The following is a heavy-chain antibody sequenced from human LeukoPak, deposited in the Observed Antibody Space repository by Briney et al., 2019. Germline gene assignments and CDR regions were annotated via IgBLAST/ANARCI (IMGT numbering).Heavy chain of an antibody. Sequence: GSLRLSCAASGFTFSSYSMNWVRQAPGKGLEWIGEINHSGSTNYNPSLKSRVTISVDTSKNQFSLKLSSVTAADTAVYYCARRHGSYYGNDAFDIWGQGTMGTVSS. D-gene: IGHD1-26*01. V-gene: IGHV4-34*01. CDR3: ARRHGSYYGNDAFDI. CDR1: GFTFSSYS. J-gene: IGHJ3*02. CDR2: INHSGST.